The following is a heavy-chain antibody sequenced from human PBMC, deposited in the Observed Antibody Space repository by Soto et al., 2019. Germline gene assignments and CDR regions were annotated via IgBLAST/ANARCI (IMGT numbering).Heavy chain of an antibody. CDR2: VYYSGGS. Sequence: SETLSLTCAVSGVSIHNSHSFWAWIRQPPGKGLEFIGSVYYSGGSHYNPSLKGRVTISVDTSKNQLSLKLNSVTAADTAVYYCARALGVAAAGFDYWGQGTLVTVSS. V-gene: IGHV4-39*07. CDR1: GVSIHNSHSF. J-gene: IGHJ4*02. CDR3: ARALGVAAAGFDY. D-gene: IGHD6-13*01.